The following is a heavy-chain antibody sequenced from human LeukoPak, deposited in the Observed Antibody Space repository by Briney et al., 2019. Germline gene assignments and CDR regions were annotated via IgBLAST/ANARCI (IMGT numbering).Heavy chain of an antibody. CDR3: AKRGKLEVGATSSPLYYFDY. CDR1: GFTFSTYA. CDR2: ITGSGGTT. V-gene: IGHV3-23*01. D-gene: IGHD1-26*01. Sequence: GGSLRLSCAASGFTFSTYAMSWVRQAPGKGLEWVSTITGSGGTTFYADSVKGRFTISRDNSKNTLYLQMNSLRAEDTAVYYCAKRGKLEVGATSSPLYYFDYWGQGTLVTVSS. J-gene: IGHJ4*02.